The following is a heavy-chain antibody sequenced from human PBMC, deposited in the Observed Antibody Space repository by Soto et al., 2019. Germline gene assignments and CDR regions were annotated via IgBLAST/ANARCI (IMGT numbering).Heavy chain of an antibody. V-gene: IGHV1-69*12. CDR2: IIPIFGTA. J-gene: IGHJ6*02. D-gene: IGHD2-2*01. Sequence: QVQLVQSGAEVKKPGSSVKVSCKASVGTFSSYAISWVRQAPGQGLEWMGGIIPIFGTANYAQKCQGRVTITADEPTSTAYMELSSLRSEDTAVYFWARHVPTAGYHYGMDVWGQGTTVTVSS. CDR3: ARHVPTAGYHYGMDV. CDR1: VGTFSSYA.